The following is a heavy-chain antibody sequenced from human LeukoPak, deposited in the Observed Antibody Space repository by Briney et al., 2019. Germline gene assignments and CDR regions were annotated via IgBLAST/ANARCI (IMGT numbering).Heavy chain of an antibody. V-gene: IGHV3-23*01. CDR1: GFTFSTYG. Sequence: GGSLRLSCAASGFTFSTYGMRWVRQAPGKGLEWVSTIPASGGNTYYADSVKGRFTISRDNSKNTLYLQMNSLRAEDTAVYYCARDFLDYGMDVWGQGTTVTVSS. J-gene: IGHJ6*02. CDR3: ARDFLDYGMDV. CDR2: IPASGGNT.